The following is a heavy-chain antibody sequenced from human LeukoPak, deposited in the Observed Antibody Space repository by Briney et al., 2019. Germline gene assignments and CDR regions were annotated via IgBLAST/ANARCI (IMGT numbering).Heavy chain of an antibody. Sequence: GGSLRLSCATSGFTFSSYWMHWVRQAPGKGLVWVSRINGDGSSITYADSVKGPFTISRDNAKNSLYLQMNSLRAEDTAVYYCARNSRPSYSSSWYSWDYWGQGTLVTVSS. J-gene: IGHJ4*02. V-gene: IGHV3-74*03. CDR1: GFTFSSYW. D-gene: IGHD6-13*01. CDR3: ARNSRPSYSSSWYSWDY. CDR2: INGDGSSI.